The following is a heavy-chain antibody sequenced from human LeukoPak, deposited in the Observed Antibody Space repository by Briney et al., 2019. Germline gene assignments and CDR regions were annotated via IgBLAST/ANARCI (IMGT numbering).Heavy chain of an antibody. Sequence: SETLTLTCTVSGGSISSTYWSWIRQPPGKGLEWIGYVYSSGSTNYNPSLKSRVTISVDRSKHQFSLKLSSVTAADTAVYYCARVPTINRVGMYYFDYWGQGTLVTVSS. CDR2: VYSSGST. J-gene: IGHJ4*02. CDR1: GGSISSTY. V-gene: IGHV4-59*01. CDR3: ARVPTINRVGMYYFDY. D-gene: IGHD3-3*01.